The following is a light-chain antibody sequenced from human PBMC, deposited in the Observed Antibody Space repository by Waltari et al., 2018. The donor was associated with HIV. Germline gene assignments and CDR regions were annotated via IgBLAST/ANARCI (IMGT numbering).Light chain of an antibody. CDR1: RSNIGNHY. J-gene: IGLJ3*02. Sequence: QSVLTQPPSVSAAPGQKVTISCSGSRSNIGNHYVSWYQQVPGTAPKLLIYNNNKRPSGIPDRFSGSKSGTSATLGITGLQTGDEADYYCGTWDSSLSDWVFGGGTKLTVL. CDR2: NNN. V-gene: IGLV1-51*01. CDR3: GTWDSSLSDWV.